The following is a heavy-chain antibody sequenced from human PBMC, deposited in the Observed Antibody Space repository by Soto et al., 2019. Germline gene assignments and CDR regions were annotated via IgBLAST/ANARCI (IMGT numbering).Heavy chain of an antibody. Sequence: QVQLVQSGAEVKKPGSSVKVSCKASGGTFSSYAISWVRQAPGQGLEWMGGIIPIFGTANYAQKFQGRVTITADKSTSTAYMELSSLRSEDTAVYYCYYDCSGYYARVDAIDIWGQGTMVTVSS. V-gene: IGHV1-69*06. CDR2: IIPIFGTA. CDR1: GGTFSSYA. CDR3: YYDCSGYYARVDAIDI. D-gene: IGHD3-22*01. J-gene: IGHJ3*02.